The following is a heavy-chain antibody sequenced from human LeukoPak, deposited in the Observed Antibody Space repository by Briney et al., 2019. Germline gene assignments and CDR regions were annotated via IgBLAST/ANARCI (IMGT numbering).Heavy chain of an antibody. CDR3: ASEGYSSGWCIVDY. CDR1: GGSISSSSYY. CDR2: IYYSGTT. D-gene: IGHD6-19*01. V-gene: IGHV4-39*01. Sequence: SETLSLTCTVSGGSISSSSYYWGWIRQPPGKGLEWIGSIYYSGTTYYNPSLKSRVTISVDTSKNQFSLKLSSVTAADTAVYYCASEGYSSGWCIVDYWGQGILVTVSS. J-gene: IGHJ4*02.